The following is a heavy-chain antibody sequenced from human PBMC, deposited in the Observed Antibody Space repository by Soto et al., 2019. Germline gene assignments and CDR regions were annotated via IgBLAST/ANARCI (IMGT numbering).Heavy chain of an antibody. D-gene: IGHD3-3*01. V-gene: IGHV3-43*01. CDR1: GFTFDDYT. CDR2: ISWDGGST. CDR3: VIGAQRLEYDFWSGYDY. Sequence: GGSLRLSCAASGFTFDDYTMHWVRQAPGKGLEWVSLISWDGGSTYYADSVKGRFTISRDNSKNSLYLQMNSLRTEDTALYYCVIGAQRLEYDFWSGYDYWGQGTLVTVSS. J-gene: IGHJ4*02.